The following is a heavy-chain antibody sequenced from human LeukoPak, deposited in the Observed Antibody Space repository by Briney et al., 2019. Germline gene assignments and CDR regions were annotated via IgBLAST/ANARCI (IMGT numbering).Heavy chain of an antibody. CDR1: GGSFSGYY. V-gene: IGHV4-34*01. Sequence: KPSETLSLTCAVYGGSFSGYYWSWIRQPPGKGLEWIGEINHSGSTNYNPSLKGRVTISVDTSKNQFSLKLSSVTAADTAVYYCARVAKALERYYYDSSGYYYQGPNFDYWGQGTLVTVSS. CDR3: ARVAKALERYYYDSSGYYYQGPNFDY. D-gene: IGHD3-22*01. J-gene: IGHJ4*02. CDR2: INHSGST.